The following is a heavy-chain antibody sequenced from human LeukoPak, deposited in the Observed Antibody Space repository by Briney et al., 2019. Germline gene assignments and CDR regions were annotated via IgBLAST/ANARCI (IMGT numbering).Heavy chain of an antibody. V-gene: IGHV3-53*01. D-gene: IGHD1-26*01. Sequence: PGGSLRLSCAASGFTVSSNYMSWVRQAPGKGLEWVSVIYSGGSTYYADSVRGRFTISRDNSNNTLYLQMNSLRAEDTAVYYCASAKVGATLVFDIWGQGTMVTVSS. CDR3: ASAKVGATLVFDI. CDR1: GFTVSSNY. CDR2: IYSGGST. J-gene: IGHJ3*02.